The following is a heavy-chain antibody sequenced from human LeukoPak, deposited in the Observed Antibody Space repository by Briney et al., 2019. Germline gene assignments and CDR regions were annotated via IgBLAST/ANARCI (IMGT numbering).Heavy chain of an antibody. D-gene: IGHD1-26*01. Sequence: SETLSLTCAVYGGSFSGYYWSWIRQPPGKGLEWIGEINHSGSTNYNPSLKSRVTISVDTSKNQFSLKLSSVTAADTAVYYCAREGGSRSFDIWGQGTMVTVSS. J-gene: IGHJ3*02. CDR1: GGSFSGYY. CDR2: INHSGST. V-gene: IGHV4-34*01. CDR3: AREGGSRSFDI.